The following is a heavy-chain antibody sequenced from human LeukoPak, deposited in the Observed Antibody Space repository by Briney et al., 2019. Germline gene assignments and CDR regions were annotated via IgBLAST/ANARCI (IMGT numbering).Heavy chain of an antibody. Sequence: GESLKISCKGSGYNFTSYWIGWARQMPGKGLEWMGIIYPGDSDTRYSPSFQGQVTISADKSISTAYLQWSSLKASDTAMYYCARQEKYQLLENDYWGQGTLVTVSS. V-gene: IGHV5-51*01. J-gene: IGHJ4*02. CDR2: IYPGDSDT. CDR3: ARQEKYQLLENDY. D-gene: IGHD2-2*01. CDR1: GYNFTSYW.